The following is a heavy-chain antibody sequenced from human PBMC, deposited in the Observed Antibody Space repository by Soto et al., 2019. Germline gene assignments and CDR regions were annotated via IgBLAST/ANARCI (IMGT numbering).Heavy chain of an antibody. D-gene: IGHD1-7*01. Sequence: PGESLKISCAASGFTFSSHAMSWVRRAPGKGLEWVSGTSANGGSTYYTDPVKGRFTISRDNAKNTLYLQMNSLRAEDTAVYYCAKSMGLELLAFDIWGQGTMVTVSS. J-gene: IGHJ3*02. CDR1: GFTFSSHA. CDR3: AKSMGLELLAFDI. CDR2: TSANGGST. V-gene: IGHV3-23*01.